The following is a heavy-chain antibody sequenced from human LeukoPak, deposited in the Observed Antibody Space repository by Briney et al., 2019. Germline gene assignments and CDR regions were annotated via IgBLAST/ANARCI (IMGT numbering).Heavy chain of an antibody. CDR2: ISGSGDST. D-gene: IGHD3-22*01. J-gene: IGHJ3*02. CDR1: GFTFSNYA. Sequence: GGSLRLSCAASGFTFSNYAMRWVRQAPGKGLEWVSGISGSGDSTYYADSVKGRFTISRDNSKNTLYLQMNSLRAEDTAVYYCARRETYYSDSGGYSIDGFDIWGQGTMVTVSS. V-gene: IGHV3-23*01. CDR3: ARRETYYSDSGGYSIDGFDI.